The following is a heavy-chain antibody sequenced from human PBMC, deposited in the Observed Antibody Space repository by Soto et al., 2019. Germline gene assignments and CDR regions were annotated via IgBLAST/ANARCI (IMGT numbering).Heavy chain of an antibody. CDR1: GGSISSLY. Sequence: PSETRRRTDTVCGGSISSLYLSWIRQPPGKGLEWIGYIYYSGITNYNPSLKSRVTISVDTSKNQFSLKLSSVTAADTAVYYCARYKSNYYYGMDVWGQGTTVT. CDR3: ARYKSNYYYGMDV. D-gene: IGHD1-20*01. CDR2: IYYSGIT. J-gene: IGHJ6*02. V-gene: IGHV4-59*01.